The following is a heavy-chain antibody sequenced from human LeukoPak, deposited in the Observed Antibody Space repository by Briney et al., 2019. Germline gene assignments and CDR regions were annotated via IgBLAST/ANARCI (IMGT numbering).Heavy chain of an antibody. V-gene: IGHV4-39*07. J-gene: IGHJ5*02. D-gene: IGHD3-22*01. CDR1: GGSISSSSYY. CDR2: IYYSGST. CDR3: ATGGYYYDSSGYPYNWFDP. Sequence: SETLSLTCTVSGGSISSSSYYWGWIHQPPGKGLEWIGSIYYSGSTYYNPSLKSRVTISVDTSKNQFSLKLSSVTAADTAVYYCATGGYYYDSSGYPYNWFDPWGQGTLVTVSS.